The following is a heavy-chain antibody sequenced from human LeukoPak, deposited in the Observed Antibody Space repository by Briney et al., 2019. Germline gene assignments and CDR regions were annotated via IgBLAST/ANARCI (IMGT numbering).Heavy chain of an antibody. D-gene: IGHD2-15*01. V-gene: IGHV3-9*03. CDR2: ISWNSGSV. Sequence: GGSLRLSCAASGFTFDDYAMHWVRQAPGKGLEWVSGISWNSGSVGYADSVKGRFTISRDNAKNSLYLQMNSLRAEDMALYYCAKGGGSLTPVMDYWGQGTLVTVSS. CDR3: AKGGGSLTPVMDY. J-gene: IGHJ4*02. CDR1: GFTFDDYA.